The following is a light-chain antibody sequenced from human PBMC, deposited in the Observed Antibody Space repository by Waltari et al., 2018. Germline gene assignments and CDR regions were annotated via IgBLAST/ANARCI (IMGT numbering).Light chain of an antibody. CDR1: QDISNY. J-gene: IGKJ3*01. V-gene: IGKV1-33*01. CDR3: QQYDNLPCT. CDR2: EAS. Sequence: DIQMNQSPSSLSASVGDRVTIHCQASQDISNYVNWYQQKPGKAPKLLIYEASNLETGVPSRFSGGGSGTDFACAISSLQPEDIGTYYCQQYDNLPCTFGPGTKVDIK.